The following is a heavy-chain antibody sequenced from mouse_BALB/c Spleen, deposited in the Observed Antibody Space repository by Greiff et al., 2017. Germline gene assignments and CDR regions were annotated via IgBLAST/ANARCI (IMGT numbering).Heavy chain of an antibody. V-gene: IGHV1S81*02. CDR1: GYTFTSYY. CDR2: INPSNGGT. Sequence: VKLVESGAELVKPGASVKLSCKASGYTFTSYYMYWVKQRPGQGLEWIGEINPSNGGTNFNEKFKSKATLTVDKSSSTAYMQLSSLTSEDSAVYYCTRGAYYGNYGAYWGQGTLVTVSA. CDR3: TRGAYYGNYGAY. D-gene: IGHD2-10*01. J-gene: IGHJ3*01.